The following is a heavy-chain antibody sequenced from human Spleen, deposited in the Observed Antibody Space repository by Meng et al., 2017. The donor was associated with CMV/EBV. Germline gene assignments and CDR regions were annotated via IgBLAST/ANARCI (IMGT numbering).Heavy chain of an antibody. CDR2: INPKSGGT. V-gene: IGHV1-2*02. CDR3: ARAPSRRQVVPAAIKRNWFDP. D-gene: IGHD2-2*01. CDR1: GYSFIGNY. J-gene: IGHJ5*02. Sequence: ASVKVSCKASGYSFIGNYIHWVRLAPGQGLEWMGWINPKSGGTDYAQKFQGRVTMTRDTPITTAYMELSSLRSDDTAMYYCARAPSRRQVVPAAIKRNWFDPWGQGTLVTVSS.